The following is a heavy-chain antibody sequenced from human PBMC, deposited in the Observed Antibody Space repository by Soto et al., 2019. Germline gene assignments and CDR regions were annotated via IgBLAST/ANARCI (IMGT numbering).Heavy chain of an antibody. CDR3: ARMGRSSSGYSL. Sequence: ASVKVSCKASGGTFSSYAISWVRQAPGQGLEWMGGIIPIFGTANYAQKFQGRVTITADKSTSTAYMELSSLRSEDTAVYYCARMGRSSSGYSLWGQGTLVTVSS. V-gene: IGHV1-69*06. CDR1: GGTFSSYA. D-gene: IGHD3-22*01. CDR2: IIPIFGTA. J-gene: IGHJ4*02.